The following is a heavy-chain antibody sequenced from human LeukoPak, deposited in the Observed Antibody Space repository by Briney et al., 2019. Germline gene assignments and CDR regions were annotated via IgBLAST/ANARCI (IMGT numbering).Heavy chain of an antibody. CDR2: ISSSSGTI. J-gene: IGHJ4*02. CDR1: GFTFGSYS. D-gene: IGHD3-9*01. CDR3: ARDGKATYYDILTGYFDLDY. V-gene: IGHV3-48*01. Sequence: PGGSLRLSCAASGFTFGSYSMNWVRQAPGKGLEWVSYISSSSGTIYYADSVKGRFTISRDNAKNSLYLQMNSLRAEDTAVYYCARDGKATYYDILTGYFDLDYWGQGTLVTVSS.